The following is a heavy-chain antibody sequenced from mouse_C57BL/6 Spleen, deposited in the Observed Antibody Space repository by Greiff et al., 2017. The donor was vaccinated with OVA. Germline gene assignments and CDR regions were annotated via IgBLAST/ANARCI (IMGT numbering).Heavy chain of an antibody. D-gene: IGHD2-3*01. CDR1: GYAFSSSW. V-gene: IGHV1-82*01. J-gene: IGHJ2*01. CDR2: IYPGDGDT. Sequence: QVQLQQSGPELVKPGASVKISCKASGYAFSSSWMNWVKQRPGKGLEWIGRIYPGDGDTNYNGKFKGKATLTADKSSSTAYMQLSSLTSEDSAVYFCARVDDPYYFDYWGQGTTLTVSS. CDR3: ARVDDPYYFDY.